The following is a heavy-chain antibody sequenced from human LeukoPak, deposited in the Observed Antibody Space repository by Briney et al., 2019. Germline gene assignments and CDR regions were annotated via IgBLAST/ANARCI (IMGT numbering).Heavy chain of an antibody. CDR1: GYTFTSYY. Sequence: GASVKVSCKASGYTFTSYYMHWVRQAPGQGLEWMGIINPSGGSTNYAQKFQGRVTITADRSTSTAYMELSSLRSEDTAVYYCAGTTILHEFDSWGQGTLVTVSS. D-gene: IGHD5-24*01. V-gene: IGHV1-46*01. J-gene: IGHJ4*02. CDR2: INPSGGST. CDR3: AGTTILHEFDS.